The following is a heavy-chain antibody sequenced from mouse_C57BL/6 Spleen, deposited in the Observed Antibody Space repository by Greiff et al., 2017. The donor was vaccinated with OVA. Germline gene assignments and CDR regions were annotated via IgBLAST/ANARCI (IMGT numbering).Heavy chain of an antibody. CDR3: ARNYDYDGWYFDV. CDR2: IWSGGGT. D-gene: IGHD2-4*01. CDR1: GFSLTSYG. J-gene: IGHJ1*03. Sequence: VQLQQSGPGLVQPSQSLSITCTVSGFSLTSYGVHWVRQSPGKGLEWLGVIWSGGGTDYNAAFLSRLSISKDNSKSQVFFKMNRLQADDTAIYYCARNYDYDGWYFDVWGTGTTVTVSS. V-gene: IGHV2-2*01.